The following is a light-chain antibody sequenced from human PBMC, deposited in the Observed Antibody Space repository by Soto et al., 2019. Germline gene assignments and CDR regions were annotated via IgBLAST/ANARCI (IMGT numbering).Light chain of an antibody. CDR3: QHYNSYSGA. J-gene: IGKJ1*01. CDR1: QTISSC. V-gene: IGKV1-5*03. CDR2: KAS. Sequence: IQLTQSPSSLSASVGDRVTITCRASQTISSCLAWYQQKPGKAPKLLIYKASTLKSGVPSRFSGSGSGTEFTLTISSLQPDDFATYYCQHYNSYSGAFGQGTRWIS.